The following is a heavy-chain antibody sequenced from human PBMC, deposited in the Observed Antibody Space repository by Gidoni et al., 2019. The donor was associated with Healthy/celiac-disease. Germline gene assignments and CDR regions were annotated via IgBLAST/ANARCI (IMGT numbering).Heavy chain of an antibody. CDR3: ATPTSDVVVPAAMGGYFDY. CDR1: GFTFSSYA. Sequence: EVQLLESGGGLVQPGGSLRLSCAASGFTFSSYAMSWVRQAPGKGLEWVSAISGSGGSTYYADSVKGRFTISRDNSKNTLYLQMNSLRAEDTAVYYCATPTSDVVVPAAMGGYFDYWGQGTLVTVSS. V-gene: IGHV3-23*01. J-gene: IGHJ4*02. D-gene: IGHD2-2*01. CDR2: ISGSGGST.